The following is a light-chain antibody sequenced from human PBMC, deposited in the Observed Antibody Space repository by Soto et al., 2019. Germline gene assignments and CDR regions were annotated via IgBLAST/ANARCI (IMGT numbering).Light chain of an antibody. CDR1: QSVSSSF. CDR3: QQYGSSPWT. J-gene: IGKJ1*01. V-gene: IGKV3-20*01. Sequence: EMVLTQSPGTLSLSPGERATLSCRASQSVSSSFLACYQQKPGQAPRLLLYGASTRATGIPDRFSGSGSGTDFTLTISRLEPEDFVVYYCQQYGSSPWTFGQGTKVEMK. CDR2: GAS.